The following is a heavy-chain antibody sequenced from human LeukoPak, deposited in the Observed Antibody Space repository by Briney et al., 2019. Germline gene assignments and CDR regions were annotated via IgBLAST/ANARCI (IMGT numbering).Heavy chain of an antibody. V-gene: IGHV4-34*01. D-gene: IGHD4-17*01. CDR1: GGSFSGYY. Sequence: SETLSLTCAVYGGSFSGYYWSWIRQPPGKGLEWIGEINHSGSTNYNPSLKSRVTISVDTSKNQFSLKLSSVTAADTAVYYCARGPRRATVTTLGFDPWGQGTLVTVSS. J-gene: IGHJ5*02. CDR2: INHSGST. CDR3: ARGPRRATVTTLGFDP.